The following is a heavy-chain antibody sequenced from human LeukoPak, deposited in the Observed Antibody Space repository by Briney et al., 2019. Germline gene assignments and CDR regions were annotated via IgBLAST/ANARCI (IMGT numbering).Heavy chain of an antibody. Sequence: GGSLRLSCAASGFTVSSNYMSWVRQAPGKGLEWVSSISSSSSYIYYADSVKGRFTISRDNAKNSLYLQMNSLRAEDTAVYYCAREFIAAHDAFDIWGQGTMVTVSS. D-gene: IGHD6-6*01. CDR1: GFTVSSNY. CDR2: ISSSSSYI. V-gene: IGHV3-21*01. J-gene: IGHJ3*02. CDR3: AREFIAAHDAFDI.